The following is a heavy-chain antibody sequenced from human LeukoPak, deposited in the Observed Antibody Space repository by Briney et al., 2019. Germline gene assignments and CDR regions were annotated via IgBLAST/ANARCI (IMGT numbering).Heavy chain of an antibody. Sequence: SETLSLTCTVSGGSISSYYWSWIRQPPGKGLEWIGYIYYSGSTNYNPSLKSRVTISVDTSKNQFSLKLSSVTAADTAVYYCAGITMVRGVYWGQGTLVTVSS. CDR1: GGSISSYY. CDR2: IYYSGST. J-gene: IGHJ4*02. V-gene: IGHV4-59*08. CDR3: AGITMVRGVY. D-gene: IGHD3-10*01.